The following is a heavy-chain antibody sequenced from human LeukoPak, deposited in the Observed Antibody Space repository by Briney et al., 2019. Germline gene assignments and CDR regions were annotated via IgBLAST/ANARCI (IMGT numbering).Heavy chain of an antibody. D-gene: IGHD6-13*01. CDR3: ARSRPGTEAGQPNFDY. J-gene: IGHJ4*02. V-gene: IGHV3-48*01. CDR2: ISSISSII. Sequence: GGPLRLSCAASGFTFSTYSMSWVRQAPGKGLEWVSYISSISSIIYYADSVKGRFTIYRDNAKSSLYLQMNSLRAEDTAVYYCARSRPGTEAGQPNFDYWGQGTLVTVSS. CDR1: GFTFSTYS.